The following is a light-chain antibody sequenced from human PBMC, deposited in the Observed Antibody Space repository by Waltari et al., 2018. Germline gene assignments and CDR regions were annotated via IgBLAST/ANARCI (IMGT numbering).Light chain of an antibody. CDR2: VNSAGSD. CDR3: QTGGDGTWV. V-gene: IGLV4-69*01. J-gene: IGLJ3*02. CDR1: SGHSTHV. Sequence: QLVLTQSPSASASLGASVTLTCTLSSGHSTHVIAWLQKRPEKGPRYLMKVNSAGSDNKGDGMPDRFSGSSGGAERYLTISSLQSEDEADYYCQTGGDGTWVFGGGTKLTVL.